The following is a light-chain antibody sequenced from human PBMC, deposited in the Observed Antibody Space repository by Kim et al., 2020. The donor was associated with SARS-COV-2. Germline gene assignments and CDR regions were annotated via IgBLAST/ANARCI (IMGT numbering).Light chain of an antibody. J-gene: IGKJ1*01. CDR3: QQRSNWPRT. Sequence: LSPGERATLSCRASQSVRSYLAWYQQKPGQAPRLLIYDTSTRATDIPARFSGSGSGTDFTLTISSLEPEDFAVYYCQQRSNWPRTFGQGTKVEIK. V-gene: IGKV3-11*01. CDR1: QSVRSY. CDR2: DTS.